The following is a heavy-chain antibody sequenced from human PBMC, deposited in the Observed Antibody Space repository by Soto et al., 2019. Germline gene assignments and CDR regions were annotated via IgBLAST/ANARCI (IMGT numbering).Heavy chain of an antibody. J-gene: IGHJ4*02. V-gene: IGHV4-39*01. D-gene: IGHD3-16*01. Sequence: PSESLSLTCTVSGASINSNVQYWGCVRQSPGKGLEWIASVFYTGSPYHNPSLESRVSISVDTSDNQFSLKVTSVTAADTGIYYCARHPFGGYALDSWGQGTLVT. CDR1: GASINSNVQY. CDR2: VFYTGSP. CDR3: ARHPFGGYALDS.